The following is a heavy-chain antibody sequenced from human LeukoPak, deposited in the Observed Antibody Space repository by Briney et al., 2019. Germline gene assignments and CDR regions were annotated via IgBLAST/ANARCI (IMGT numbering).Heavy chain of an antibody. CDR1: GVTFSNAW. V-gene: IGHV3-15*01. J-gene: IGHJ4*02. CDR2: SKSKTDGGTT. CDR3: TTDPRYCSGGSCQTYYFDY. Sequence: GGSLRLSYAASGVTFSNAWMSWVRQAPGRGLEWVGRSKSKTDGGTTDYGAPVKGRFTISRDDSKNTLYLQMNSLKTEDTAVYYCTTDPRYCSGGSCQTYYFDYWGQGTLVTVSS. D-gene: IGHD2-15*01.